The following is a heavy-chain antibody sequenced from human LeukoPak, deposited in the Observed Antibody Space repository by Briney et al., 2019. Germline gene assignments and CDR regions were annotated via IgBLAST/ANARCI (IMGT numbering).Heavy chain of an antibody. CDR2: INPNSGGT. CDR1: GYTFTGYY. Sequence: GASVKVSRKASGYTFTGYYMHWVPQAPGQGVEWMGWINPNSGGTNYAQKFQGRATMTRDTSISTAYMELSRLRSDDTAVYYCAIGGREAAAFDIWGQGTMVTVSS. J-gene: IGHJ3*02. CDR3: AIGGREAAAFDI. D-gene: IGHD2-15*01. V-gene: IGHV1-2*02.